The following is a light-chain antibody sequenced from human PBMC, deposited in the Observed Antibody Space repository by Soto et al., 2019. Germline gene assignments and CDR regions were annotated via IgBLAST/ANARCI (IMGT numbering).Light chain of an antibody. J-gene: IGKJ2*01. CDR1: QSIRNY. Sequence: DIQMTQSPSSLSASVGDRVTITCRASQSIRNYLNWYQQKPGKAPNLLIYAASSLQSGVPSRFSGSGSGTDFTLTISSLQPEDFATYYCQQSYSSPVYTFGQGTKLEIK. CDR3: QQSYSSPVYT. V-gene: IGKV1-39*01. CDR2: AAS.